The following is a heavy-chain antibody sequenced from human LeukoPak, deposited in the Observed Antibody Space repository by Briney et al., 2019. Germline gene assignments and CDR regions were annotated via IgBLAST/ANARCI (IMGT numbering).Heavy chain of an antibody. CDR1: GGSISSYY. V-gene: IGHV4-4*07. CDR3: ARRVVRGPYNWFDP. D-gene: IGHD3-10*01. J-gene: IGHJ5*02. Sequence: SETLSLTCTVSGGSISSYYWSWNRQPAGKGLEWMGRIYTSGSTNYNPSLKSRVTISVDTSKNQFSLKLSSVTAADTAVYYCARRVVRGPYNWFDPWGQGTLVTVSS. CDR2: IYTSGST.